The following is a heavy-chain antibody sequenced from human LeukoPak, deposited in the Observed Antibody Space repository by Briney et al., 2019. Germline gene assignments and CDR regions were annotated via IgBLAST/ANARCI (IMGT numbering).Heavy chain of an antibody. J-gene: IGHJ4*02. CDR2: ISSSGSTI. CDR1: GFTFSSYE. CDR3: ARAPNLLYSSGGGYFDY. D-gene: IGHD6-19*01. Sequence: GGSLRLSCAASGFTFSSYEMNWVRQAPGKGLEWVSYISSSGSTIYYADSVKGRFTISRDNAKNSLYLQMNSLRAEDTAVYYCARAPNLLYSSGGGYFDYWGQGTLVTVSS. V-gene: IGHV3-48*03.